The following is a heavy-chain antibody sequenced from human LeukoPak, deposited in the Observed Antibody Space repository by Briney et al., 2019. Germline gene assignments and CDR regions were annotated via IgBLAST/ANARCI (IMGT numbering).Heavy chain of an antibody. CDR1: RFPFSSYW. D-gene: IGHD1-14*01. J-gene: IGHJ6*02. CDR2: IKYDGSDK. V-gene: IGHV3-7*01. Sequence: GGSLRLSCVASRFPFSSYWMSWVRQAPGKGLEWVANIKYDGSDKYYVDSVKGRFTISRDNAKNSLYLQMNSLRAEDTAVYYCARDPTRPTGPPYGMDVWGQGTTVTVSS. CDR3: ARDPTRPTGPPYGMDV.